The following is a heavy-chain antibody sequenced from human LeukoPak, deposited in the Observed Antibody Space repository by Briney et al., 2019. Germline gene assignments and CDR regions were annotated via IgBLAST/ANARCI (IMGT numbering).Heavy chain of an antibody. V-gene: IGHV4-59*01. CDR2: IYYSGST. D-gene: IGHD3-10*01. CDR3: AREGGGLLWFGELSSSAFDI. Sequence: SETLSLTCTVSGGSISSYYWSWIRQPPGKGLEWIGYIYYSGSTNYNPSLKSRVTISVDTPKNQFSLELSSVTAADTAVYYCAREGGGLLWFGELSSSAFDIWGQGTMVTVSS. CDR1: GGSISSYY. J-gene: IGHJ3*02.